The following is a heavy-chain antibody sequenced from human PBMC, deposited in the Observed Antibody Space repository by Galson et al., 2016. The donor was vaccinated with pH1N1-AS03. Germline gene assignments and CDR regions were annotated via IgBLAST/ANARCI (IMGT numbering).Heavy chain of an antibody. CDR3: ARRPTGIDY. CDR2: IIIGRGLPP. CDR1: RGSFGGAY. J-gene: IGHJ4*02. V-gene: IGHV4-34*12. Sequence: SETLSLTCTVSRGSFGGAYWTWIRQPPGKGLEWIGEIIIGRGLPPTYNPSLKRRVTISIDTSRGELSLRLRSATAADTGVYYCARRPTGIDYWGQGSQVTVSS. D-gene: IGHD3-10*01.